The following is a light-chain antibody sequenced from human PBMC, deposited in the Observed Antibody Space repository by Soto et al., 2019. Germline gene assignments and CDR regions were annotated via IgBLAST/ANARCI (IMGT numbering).Light chain of an antibody. Sequence: DTRLTQSPSSLSASVGDRGPITCQASQHISDYLNWYQQKPGKAPKLLIYDGTKLETGVPSRFSGSGSGTEFTFTISSLQPEDTATYYCHQYFNPRTFGGGTRWIT. J-gene: IGKJ4*01. CDR2: DGT. V-gene: IGKV1-33*01. CDR3: HQYFNPRT. CDR1: QHISDY.